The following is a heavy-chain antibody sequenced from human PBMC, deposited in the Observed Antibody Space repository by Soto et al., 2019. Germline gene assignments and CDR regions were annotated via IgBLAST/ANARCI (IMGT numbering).Heavy chain of an antibody. J-gene: IGHJ4*02. Sequence: QLQLQESGPGLVEPSETLSLTCTVSGASISSSVYYWGWIRQPPGKGLEWIGSIYYSGSTYYNPSLRSRVATSVDTSKNQFSLMLIHVTAADTAVYYCARHASYSGYLRYFDYWGQGTLVTVSS. CDR3: ARHASYSGYLRYFDY. V-gene: IGHV4-39*01. CDR1: GASISSSVYY. D-gene: IGHD5-12*01. CDR2: IYYSGST.